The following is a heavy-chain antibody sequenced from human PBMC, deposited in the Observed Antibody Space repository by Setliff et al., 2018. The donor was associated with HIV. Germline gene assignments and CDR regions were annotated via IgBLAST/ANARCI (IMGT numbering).Heavy chain of an antibody. J-gene: IGHJ4*02. V-gene: IGHV4-4*02. CDR3: ARRPIKGYGPFDS. D-gene: IGHD2-15*01. CDR2: VYHTGST. Sequence: SETLSLTCAVSGGSVSSTNWWNWVRQPPGKGLEWIGNVYHTGSTYYNPSLKSRVAMSVDTSRNQFSLKLTSVTAADTAVYYCARRPIKGYGPFDSWGPGTLVTVSS. CDR1: GGSVSSTNW.